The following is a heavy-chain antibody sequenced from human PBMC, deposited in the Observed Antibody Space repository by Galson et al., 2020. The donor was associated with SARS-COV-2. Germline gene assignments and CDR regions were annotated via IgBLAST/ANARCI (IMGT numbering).Heavy chain of an antibody. Sequence: GGSLRLSCAASGFTFSFYAMNWVRQAPGKGLEWVSGISTSGGTTYYADSLKGRFTISRDNSKNTLWLQINSLRVEDTAVYYCAKGEAVDGFDAWGRGILVTVSS. V-gene: IGHV3-23*01. CDR1: GFTFSFYA. CDR3: AKGEAVDGFDA. J-gene: IGHJ5*02. CDR2: ISTSGGTT. D-gene: IGHD3-16*01.